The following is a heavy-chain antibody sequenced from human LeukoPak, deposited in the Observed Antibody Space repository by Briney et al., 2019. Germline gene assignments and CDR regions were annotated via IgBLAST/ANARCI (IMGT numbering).Heavy chain of an antibody. J-gene: IGHJ5*02. Sequence: ASVKVSCKASGGTLSSYAISWVRQAPGQGLEWMGGIIPIFGTANYAQKFQGRVTITTDESTSTAYMELSSLRSEDTAVYYCARWGGYYDFPQYNWFDPWGQGTLVTVSS. CDR3: ARWGGYYDFPQYNWFDP. CDR2: IIPIFGTA. D-gene: IGHD3-3*01. CDR1: GGTLSSYA. V-gene: IGHV1-69*05.